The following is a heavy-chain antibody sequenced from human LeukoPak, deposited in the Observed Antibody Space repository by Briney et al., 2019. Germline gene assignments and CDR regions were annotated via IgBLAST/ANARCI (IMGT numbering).Heavy chain of an antibody. D-gene: IGHD1-1*01. CDR1: GYTFTSYY. V-gene: IGHV1-46*01. CDR3: TRGVQLERRYYNWFDP. CDR2: ISPSRGST. Sequence: ASVKVSCKASGYTFTSYYIHWVRQAPGQGLEWMGMISPSRGSTSYAQKFQGGLTMTRDTSPSTVYMELSSLRSEDTAVYYCTRGVQLERRYYNWFDPWGQGTLVTVSS. J-gene: IGHJ5*02.